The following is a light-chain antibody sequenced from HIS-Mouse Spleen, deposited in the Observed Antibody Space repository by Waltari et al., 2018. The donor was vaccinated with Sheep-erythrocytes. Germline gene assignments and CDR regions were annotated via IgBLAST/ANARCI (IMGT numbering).Light chain of an antibody. CDR2: DVS. CDR3: CSYAGSYNHV. Sequence: QSALTQPRSVSGSPGQSVTISYTGTSSDVGGYNYVSWYQQHPGKAPKLMIYDVSKRPSGVPDRFSGYKAGKTASLTISGLQAEDEADYYCCSYAGSYNHVFATGTKVTVL. J-gene: IGLJ1*01. CDR1: SSDVGGYNY. V-gene: IGLV2-11*01.